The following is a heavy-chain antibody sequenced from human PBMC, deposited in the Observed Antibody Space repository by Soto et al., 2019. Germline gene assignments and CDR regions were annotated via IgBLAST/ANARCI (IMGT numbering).Heavy chain of an antibody. J-gene: IGHJ3*02. Sequence: PSETLSLTCTVSGGSISSYYWSWIRQPPGKGLEWIGYIYYSGSTNYNPSLKSRVTISVDTSKNQFSLKLSSVTAADTAVYYCARGSRITIFGVVISPGAFDIWGQGTMVTVSS. CDR3: ARGSRITIFGVVISPGAFDI. D-gene: IGHD3-3*01. V-gene: IGHV4-59*12. CDR1: GGSISSYY. CDR2: IYYSGST.